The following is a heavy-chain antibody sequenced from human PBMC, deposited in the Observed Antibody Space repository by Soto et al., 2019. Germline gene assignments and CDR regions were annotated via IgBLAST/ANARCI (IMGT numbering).Heavy chain of an antibody. CDR2: IFATSTTI. CDR1: GFTFSSYS. J-gene: IGHJ4*02. D-gene: IGHD3-9*01. Sequence: EVQLVESGGGLVQPGGSLRLSCVASGFTFSSYSMVWVRQAPGKGLEWISYIFATSTTIYYADSVKGRFTVSRDNTQNSLCLLMNSLRAEDTAMYYCARDKDWAFDYWGQGTLITVSS. CDR3: ARDKDWAFDY. V-gene: IGHV3-48*04.